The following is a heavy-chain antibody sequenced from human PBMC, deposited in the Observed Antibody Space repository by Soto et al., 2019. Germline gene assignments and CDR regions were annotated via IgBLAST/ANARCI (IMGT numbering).Heavy chain of an antibody. D-gene: IGHD1-26*01. V-gene: IGHV3-11*01. CDR1: NFIFSDYS. J-gene: IGHJ6*02. Sequence: QVLLVESGGGLVRPGGSLRLSCSASNFIFSDYSMSWIRQAPGKGLEWVSYISSGGRDIYYADSMEGRVSISRDNSKNSLYLQMNSLRAEDTAVYYCARLGSLGHPYYYAVDVWGQGTTVTVSS. CDR3: ARLGSLGHPYYYAVDV. CDR2: ISSGGRDI.